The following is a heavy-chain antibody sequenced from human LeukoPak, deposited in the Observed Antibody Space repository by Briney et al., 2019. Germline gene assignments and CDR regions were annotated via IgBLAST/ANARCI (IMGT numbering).Heavy chain of an antibody. D-gene: IGHD3-9*01. J-gene: IGHJ6*02. Sequence: GGSLRLSCAASGFTFSSYEMNWVRQAPGKGLEWVSYISSSGSTIYYADSVKGRFTISRDNSKNTLYLQMNSLRAEDTAVYYCARESENYDILTGYYYGMDVWGQGTTVTVSS. CDR2: ISSSGSTI. V-gene: IGHV3-48*03. CDR1: GFTFSSYE. CDR3: ARESENYDILTGYYYGMDV.